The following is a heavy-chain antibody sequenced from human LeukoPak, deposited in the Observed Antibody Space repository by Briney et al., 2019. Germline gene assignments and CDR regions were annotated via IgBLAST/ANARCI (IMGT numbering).Heavy chain of an antibody. CDR1: GYTFTSYG. J-gene: IGHJ6*03. Sequence: ASVKVSCKASGYTFTSYGISWVRQAPGQGLEWMGWISAYNGNTNYAQKLQGRVTMTTDTSTSTAYMELRSLRSDDTAVYYCARAMWELPQGYYYMDAWGKGTTVTVSS. CDR2: ISAYNGNT. D-gene: IGHD1-26*01. V-gene: IGHV1-18*01. CDR3: ARAMWELPQGYYYMDA.